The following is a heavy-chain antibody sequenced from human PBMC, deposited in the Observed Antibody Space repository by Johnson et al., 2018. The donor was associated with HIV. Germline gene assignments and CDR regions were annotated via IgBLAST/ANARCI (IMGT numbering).Heavy chain of an antibody. V-gene: IGHV3-7*04. CDR1: GFTFSNAW. CDR2: IKQDGSEK. D-gene: IGHD6-19*01. CDR3: AKEPWHSSLSLIGLFVFDI. J-gene: IGHJ3*02. Sequence: VQLVESGGGLVKPGGSLRLSCAASGFTFSNAWMSWVRQAPGKGLEWVANIKQDGSEKYYVDSVKGRFTISRDNSKNTLYLQMDSLRAEDTAVYYCAKEPWHSSLSLIGLFVFDIRGQGTMVTVSS.